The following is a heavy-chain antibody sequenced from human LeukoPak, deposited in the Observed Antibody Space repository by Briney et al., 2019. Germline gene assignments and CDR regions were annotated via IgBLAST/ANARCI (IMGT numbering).Heavy chain of an antibody. CDR3: AKEPYSSVYYFYYMDV. D-gene: IGHD6-25*01. CDR2: IRYGGSDI. Sequence: PGGSLRFSCAASGFTFSTCGMHWVRQAPGKGLEWVAFIRYGGSDIYYGGSVKGRFTISRDNSKNTLYLQMNSLRGEDTAVYYCAKEPYSSVYYFYYMDVGGKGTTVTVSS. J-gene: IGHJ6*03. V-gene: IGHV3-30*02. CDR1: GFTFSTCG.